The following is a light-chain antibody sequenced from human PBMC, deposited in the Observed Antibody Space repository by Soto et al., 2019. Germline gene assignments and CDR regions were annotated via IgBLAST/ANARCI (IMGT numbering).Light chain of an antibody. CDR1: QTISSW. CDR2: KAS. CDR3: QHYNTYSDA. J-gene: IGKJ1*01. V-gene: IGKV1-5*03. Sequence: IQMTQSPSSLSASLGDRVTITCRASQTISSWLAWYQQKPGKAPKLLIYKASTLKSGVPSRFSGSGSGTEFTLTISSLQPDDFATYYCQHYNTYSDAFGKGTKVDIX.